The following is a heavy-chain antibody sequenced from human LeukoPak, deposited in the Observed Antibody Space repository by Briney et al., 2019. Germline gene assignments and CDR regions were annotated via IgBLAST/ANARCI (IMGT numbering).Heavy chain of an antibody. CDR2: IGSHDSTK. CDR1: GFTFSDYY. V-gene: IGHV3-11*01. J-gene: IGHJ4*02. CDR3: AKDQGQSRDYDVLTGSDY. Sequence: GGSLRLSCVASGFTFSDYYMSWIRQAPGKGLEWVSYIGSHDSTKYYADSVKGRFTISRDNAKNSLYLQINGLRAEDTAIYYCAKDQGQSRDYDVLTGSDYWGQGTLVIVSS. D-gene: IGHD3-9*01.